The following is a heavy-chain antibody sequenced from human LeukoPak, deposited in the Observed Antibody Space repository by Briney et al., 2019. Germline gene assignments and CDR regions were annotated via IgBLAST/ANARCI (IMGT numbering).Heavy chain of an antibody. CDR3: ARAEDSGSYYNY. CDR2: IYYSGST. V-gene: IGHV4-30-4*01. CDR1: GGSIRSGDYY. J-gene: IGHJ4*02. Sequence: SETLSLTCTVSGGSIRSGDYYWSWIRQPPGKGPEWVGHIYYSGSTDYNPSLKSRVTISVDTSENQFSLKLISVTAADTAVYYCARAEDSGSYYNYWGQGTLVTVSS. D-gene: IGHD1-26*01.